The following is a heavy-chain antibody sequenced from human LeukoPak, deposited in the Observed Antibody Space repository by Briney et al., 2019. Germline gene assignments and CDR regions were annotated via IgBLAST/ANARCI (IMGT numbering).Heavy chain of an antibody. CDR2: INPNSGGT. CDR3: ARFASVAHFDN. J-gene: IGHJ4*02. D-gene: IGHD5-12*01. Sequence: ASVKVSCKASGYTFSAYYIRWVRQAPGQGLEWMGWINPNSGGTNYAQKFQGWVTMTTDTSTSTAYMELRRLRSDDTAVYYCARFASVAHFDNWGQGTLVTVSS. CDR1: GYTFSAYY. V-gene: IGHV1-2*04.